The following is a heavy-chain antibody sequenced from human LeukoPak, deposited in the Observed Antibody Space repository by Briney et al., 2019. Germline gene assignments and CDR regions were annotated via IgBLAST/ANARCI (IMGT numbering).Heavy chain of an antibody. CDR1: GFNFNDYW. J-gene: IGHJ4*02. D-gene: IGHD1-26*01. CDR3: VRLWEFDY. V-gene: IGHV3-7*01. Sequence: PGGSLRLPCAAPGFNFNDYWMTWVRPPPGKGLQWVARISQDGTEKLYADSVKGRFTLSKDNADKSLYLQMNSLTTEDTAVYYCVRLWEFDYWGQGTLVTVSS. CDR2: ISQDGTEK.